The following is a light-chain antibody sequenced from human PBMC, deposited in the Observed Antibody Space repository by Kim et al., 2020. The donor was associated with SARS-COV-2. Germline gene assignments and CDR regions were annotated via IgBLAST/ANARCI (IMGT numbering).Light chain of an antibody. CDR3: QEYYGDSWA. Sequence: ASVGDRVTSTWRDSQNIGDWLAWFQQKPGKAPKVLISKISVLESGVPSRFSGSGSGTEFALTISSLQPDDFATYYCQEYYGDSWAFGQGTKVDIK. CDR2: KIS. V-gene: IGKV1-5*03. CDR1: QNIGDW. J-gene: IGKJ1*01.